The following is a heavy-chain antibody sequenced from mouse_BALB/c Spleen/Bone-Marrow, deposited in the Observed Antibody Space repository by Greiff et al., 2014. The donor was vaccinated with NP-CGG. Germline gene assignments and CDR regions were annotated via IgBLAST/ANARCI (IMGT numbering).Heavy chain of an antibody. J-gene: IGHJ4*01. CDR3: ARDYRYGYYAMDY. CDR1: GYTFTSYN. D-gene: IGHD2-14*01. CDR2: IYPGNGDT. Sequence: QSGAELVKPGASVKMSCKASGYTFTSYNVYWVKQTPGQGLEWIGTIYPGNGDTSYNQKFKGKATLTADKSSSTAYMQLSSLTSEDSAVCYCARDYRYGYYAMDYWGQGTSVTVSS. V-gene: IGHV1-12*01.